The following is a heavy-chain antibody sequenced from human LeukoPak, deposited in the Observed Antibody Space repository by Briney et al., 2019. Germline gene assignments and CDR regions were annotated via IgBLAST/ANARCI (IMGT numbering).Heavy chain of an antibody. CDR2: IKSKTDGGTT. D-gene: IGHD6-13*01. CDR3: TPLVTGSCWYDY. Sequence: PGGSLRLSCAASGFTFSNAWMSWVRQAPGKGLEWVGRIKSKTDGGTTDYAAPVKGRFTISRDDSKNTLYLQMNSLKTEDTAVYYCTPLVTGSCWYDYWGQGTLVTVSS. J-gene: IGHJ4*02. V-gene: IGHV3-15*01. CDR1: GFTFSNAW.